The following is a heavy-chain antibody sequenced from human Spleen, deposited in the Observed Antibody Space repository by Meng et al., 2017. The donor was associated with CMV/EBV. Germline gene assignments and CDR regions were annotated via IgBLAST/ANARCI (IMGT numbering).Heavy chain of an antibody. V-gene: IGHV4-39*07. CDR3: ARGGRGVVGADYYGMDV. J-gene: IGHJ6*02. CDR2: VYYSGNT. D-gene: IGHD2-15*01. Sequence: SETLSLTCTVSGGSISSSSYYWGWIRQPPGKGLEWIGSVYYSGNTNYNPSLKSRVTISVDTSKNQFSLKLSSVTAADTAVYYCARGGRGVVGADYYGMDVWGQGTTVTVSS. CDR1: GGSISSSSYY.